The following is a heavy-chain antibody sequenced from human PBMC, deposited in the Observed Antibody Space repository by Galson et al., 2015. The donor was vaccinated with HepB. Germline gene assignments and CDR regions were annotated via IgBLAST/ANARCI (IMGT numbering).Heavy chain of an antibody. CDR3: PYSSSGYFDY. V-gene: IGHV3-30*03. D-gene: IGHD6-6*01. J-gene: IGHJ4*02. CDR1: GFTFSSYG. CDR2: ISYDGSNK. Sequence: SLRLSCAASGFTFSSYGMHWVRQAPGKGLEWVAVISYDGSNKYYADSVKGRFTISRDNSKNTLYLQMNSLRAEDTAVYYCPYSSSGYFDYWGQGTLVTVSS.